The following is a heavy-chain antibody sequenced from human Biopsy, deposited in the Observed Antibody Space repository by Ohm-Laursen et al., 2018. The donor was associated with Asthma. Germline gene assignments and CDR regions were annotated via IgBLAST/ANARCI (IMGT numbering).Heavy chain of an antibody. D-gene: IGHD3-9*01. Sequence: GASVKVSCKASGYNFISFAIHWVRQAPGQRLEWMGGVNTGNGDTKYSQKFQGRVTITRDTSASTAYMELRSLRSEDTATYYCARTCYDFLTGQVKDVFGVWGQGTMVTVSS. J-gene: IGHJ3*01. V-gene: IGHV1-3*04. CDR3: ARTCYDFLTGQVKDVFGV. CDR2: VNTGNGDT. CDR1: GYNFISFA.